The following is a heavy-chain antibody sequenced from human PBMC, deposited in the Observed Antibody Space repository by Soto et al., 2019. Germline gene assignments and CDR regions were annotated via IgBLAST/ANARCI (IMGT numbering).Heavy chain of an antibody. Sequence: QVQLVESGGGVVQPGRSLRLSCAASGFTFSSYAMHWVRQAPGKGLEWVAVISYDVSNKYYADSVKGRFTISRDNSKNTLYLQMNSLRAEDTAVYYCARDRPAAYYYDSSGYYGGVNWFDPWGQGTLVTVSS. J-gene: IGHJ5*02. CDR3: ARDRPAAYYYDSSGYYGGVNWFDP. V-gene: IGHV3-30-3*01. D-gene: IGHD3-22*01. CDR2: ISYDVSNK. CDR1: GFTFSSYA.